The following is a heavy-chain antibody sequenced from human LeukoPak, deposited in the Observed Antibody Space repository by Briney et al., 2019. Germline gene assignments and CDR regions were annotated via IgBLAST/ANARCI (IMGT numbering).Heavy chain of an antibody. Sequence: GGSLRLSCAASGFTFSIYGMIWVRQAPGKGLEWVSGISWNSGSIGYADSVKGRFTISRDNAKNSLYLQMNSLRAEDTALYYCAKDPEYYYDSSGYYDYWGQGTLVTVSS. CDR1: GFTFSIYG. CDR3: AKDPEYYYDSSGYYDY. V-gene: IGHV3-9*01. CDR2: ISWNSGSI. J-gene: IGHJ4*02. D-gene: IGHD3-22*01.